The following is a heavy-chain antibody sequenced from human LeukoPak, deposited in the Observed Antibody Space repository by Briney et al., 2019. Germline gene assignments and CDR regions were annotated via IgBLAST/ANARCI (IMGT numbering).Heavy chain of an antibody. D-gene: IGHD2-2*01. CDR2: IYTSGGT. J-gene: IGHJ4*02. V-gene: IGHV4-4*09. CDR3: VRVVPAYYFDY. Sequence: PSETLSLTCTVSGGSISSYYWSWIRQPPGKGLEWIGYIYTSGGTNYNPSLKSRVTISVDTSKNQFSLKLSSVTAADTAVYYCVRVVPAYYFDYWGQGTLVTVSS. CDR1: GGSISSYY.